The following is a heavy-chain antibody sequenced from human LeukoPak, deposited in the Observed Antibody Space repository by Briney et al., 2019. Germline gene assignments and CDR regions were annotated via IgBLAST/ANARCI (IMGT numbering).Heavy chain of an antibody. CDR3: ARSDPYGGSSV. CDR1: GGSISSSSSY. J-gene: IGHJ4*02. Sequence: SETLSLTCTVSGGSISSSSSYWGWIRQPPGKGLEWIGSIYSSGSTYYNPSLKSRVTISLDTPKNHFSLKLGSVTAADTAVYYCARSDPYGGSSVWGQGTLVTVSS. CDR2: IYSSGST. D-gene: IGHD4-23*01. V-gene: IGHV4-39*07.